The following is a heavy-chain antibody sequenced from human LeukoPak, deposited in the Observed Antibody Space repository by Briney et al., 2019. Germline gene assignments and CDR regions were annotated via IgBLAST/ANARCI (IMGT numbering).Heavy chain of an antibody. CDR2: INSDGGST. CDR3: ARVTGSGLTAY. D-gene: IGHD2-21*02. CDR1: GFTFSTYW. Sequence: GGSLRLSCAASGFTFSTYWMHWVRQAPGKGLVWVSRINSDGGSTTYADSVKGRFTISRDNAKNMLYLQMNSLRAEDTAVYYCARVTGSGLTAYWGQGTLVTVS. J-gene: IGHJ4*02. V-gene: IGHV3-74*01.